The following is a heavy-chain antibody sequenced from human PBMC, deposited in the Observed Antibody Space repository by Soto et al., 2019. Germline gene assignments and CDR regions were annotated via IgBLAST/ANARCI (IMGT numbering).Heavy chain of an antibody. CDR3: ARSFDPYNWNYGTFDY. V-gene: IGHV3-21*01. CDR2: ISSSSSYI. CDR1: GFTFSSYS. D-gene: IGHD1-7*01. J-gene: IGHJ4*02. Sequence: GGSLRLSCAASGFTFSSYSMNWVRQAPGKGLEWVSSISSSSSYIYYADSVKGRFTISRDNAKNSLYLQMNSLRAEDTAVYYCARSFDPYNWNYGTFDYWGQGTLVTVSS.